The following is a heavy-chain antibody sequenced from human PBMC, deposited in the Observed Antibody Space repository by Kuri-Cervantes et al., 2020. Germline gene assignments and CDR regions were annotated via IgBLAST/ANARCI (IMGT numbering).Heavy chain of an antibody. CDR2: ISGSGGST. Sequence: GESLKISCAASGFTFSSYAMSWVRQAPGKGLEWVSAISGSGGSTYYADSVKGRFTISGDNSKNTLYLQMNSLRAEDTAVYYCAREVAMVRGVILNYYYGMDVWGQGTTVTVSS. CDR3: AREVAMVRGVILNYYYGMDV. D-gene: IGHD3-10*01. V-gene: IGHV3-23*01. J-gene: IGHJ6*02. CDR1: GFTFSSYA.